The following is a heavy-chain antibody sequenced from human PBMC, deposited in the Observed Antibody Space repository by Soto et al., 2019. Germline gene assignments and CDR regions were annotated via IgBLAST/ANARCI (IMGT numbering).Heavy chain of an antibody. CDR1: CSTFTSYG. CDR3: AREPRFCSSTSCYTRGGIDY. V-gene: IGHV1-18*01. Sequence: VACNASCSTFTSYGISWVRQAPVQGLDWMGWISAYNGNTNYAQKLQGRVTMTTDTSTSTAYMELRSLRSDDTAVYYCAREPRFCSSTSCYTRGGIDYWGQGTLVTVSS. D-gene: IGHD2-2*02. CDR2: ISAYNGNT. J-gene: IGHJ4*02.